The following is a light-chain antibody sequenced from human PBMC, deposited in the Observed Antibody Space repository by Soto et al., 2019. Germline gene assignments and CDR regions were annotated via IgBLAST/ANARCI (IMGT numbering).Light chain of an antibody. CDR1: QSISSN. CDR3: QQYNDWLALS. V-gene: IGKV3-15*01. Sequence: EIVMTPSPATLPVSPGERATLSCRASQSISSNLAWYQQKPGQAPRLLMFRTSSRATGFPARFRGSGSGTEFNLTISSLQPEDFAVYYCQQYNDWLALSFGGGTKVDIK. CDR2: RTS. J-gene: IGKJ4*01.